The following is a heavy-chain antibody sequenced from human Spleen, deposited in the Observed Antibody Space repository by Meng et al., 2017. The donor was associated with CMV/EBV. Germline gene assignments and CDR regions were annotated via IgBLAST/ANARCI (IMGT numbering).Heavy chain of an antibody. CDR3: ARGNWPAPFDY. V-gene: IGHV3-48*04. J-gene: IGHJ4*02. CDR1: GFSFNTYN. Sequence: GESLKISCAASGFSFNTYNMNWVRQAPGKGLEFVSYISSSGRTTSYADSVKGRFTISRDNAKNSLSLQMNSLRAEDTALYYCARGNWPAPFDYWGQGTLVTVSS. CDR2: ISSSGRTT.